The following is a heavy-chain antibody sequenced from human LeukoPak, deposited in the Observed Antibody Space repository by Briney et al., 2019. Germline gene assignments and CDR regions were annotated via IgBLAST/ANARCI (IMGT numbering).Heavy chain of an antibody. D-gene: IGHD3-10*01. CDR3: ARVNYGSATKEDY. V-gene: IGHV4-31*03. CDR1: GGSISSGGYY. CDR2: IYYSGSA. Sequence: SQTLSLTCTVSGGSISSGGYYWSWLRQHPGKGLEWIGYIYYSGSAYYNPSLKSRVTISVDTSENQFSLKLSSVTAADTAVYYCARVNYGSATKEDYWGQGTLVTVSS. J-gene: IGHJ4*02.